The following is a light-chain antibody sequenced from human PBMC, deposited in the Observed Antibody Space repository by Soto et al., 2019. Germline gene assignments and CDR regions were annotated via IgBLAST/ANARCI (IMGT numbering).Light chain of an antibody. Sequence: EIVLTHSPCTLSLSPWEGATLSCMASQTISSFLAWYQQKRGQAPRLLIHGPSNRATGIPDRFSGSGSGTDFTLTITRLEPEDFAVYYCQQYGGSPRTFGQGTKVDTK. CDR3: QQYGGSPRT. J-gene: IGKJ1*01. CDR1: QTISSF. CDR2: GPS. V-gene: IGKV3-20*01.